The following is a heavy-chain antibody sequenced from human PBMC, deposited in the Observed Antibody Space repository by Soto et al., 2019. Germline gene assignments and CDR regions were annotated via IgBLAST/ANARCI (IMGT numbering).Heavy chain of an antibody. CDR2: INAGYGNT. CDR1: GYTFSSYA. J-gene: IGHJ4*02. Sequence: ASVKVSCKASGYTFSSYAMHWVRQAPGQRLEWMGWINAGYGNTKSSQKFQDRVTISRDTSASTAYMELTSLRSEDTAVYYCARDTGDGTFEFWGQGTLRSVSS. CDR3: ARDTGDGTFEF. V-gene: IGHV1-3*01. D-gene: IGHD7-27*01.